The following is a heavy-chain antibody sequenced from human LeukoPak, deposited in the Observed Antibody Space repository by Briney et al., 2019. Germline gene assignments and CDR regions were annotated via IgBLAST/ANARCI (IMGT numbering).Heavy chain of an antibody. Sequence: ASVKVSCKASGYTFTSYGISWVRQAPGQGLEWMGWISAYNGNTNYAQKLQGRVTMTTDTSTSTAYMELRSLRSDDTAVYYCARVGIVDFWSGYFPYYYYYYMDVWGKGATVTVSS. CDR3: ARVGIVDFWSGYFPYYYYYYMDV. CDR2: ISAYNGNT. J-gene: IGHJ6*03. V-gene: IGHV1-18*01. CDR1: GYTFTSYG. D-gene: IGHD3-3*01.